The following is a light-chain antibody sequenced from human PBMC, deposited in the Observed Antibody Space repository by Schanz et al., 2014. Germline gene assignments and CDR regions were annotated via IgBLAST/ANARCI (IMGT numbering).Light chain of an antibody. CDR3: SSYAGSSTPWV. V-gene: IGLV2-14*03. CDR2: VS. Sequence: QSALTQPASVSGSPGQSITISCTGTSSDVGGYNYVSWYQQYPGKAPKLMIYVSNRPSGVSNRFSGSKSGNTASLTISGLQAEDEADYYCSSYAGSSTPWVFGGGTKLTVL. J-gene: IGLJ3*02. CDR1: SSDVGGYNY.